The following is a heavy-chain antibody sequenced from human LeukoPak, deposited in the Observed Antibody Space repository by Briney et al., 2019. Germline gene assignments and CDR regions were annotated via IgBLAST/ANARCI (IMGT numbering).Heavy chain of an antibody. CDR2: ISSSSSYI. J-gene: IGHJ5*02. CDR1: GFTFSSYS. Sequence: GGSLRLSCAASGFTFSSYSMNWVRQAPGKGLEWVSSISSSSSYIYYADSVKGRFTISRDNAKNSLYLQMNGLRAEDTAVYYCARDSITMVRGVPHNWFDPWGQGTLVTVSS. D-gene: IGHD3-10*01. V-gene: IGHV3-21*01. CDR3: ARDSITMVRGVPHNWFDP.